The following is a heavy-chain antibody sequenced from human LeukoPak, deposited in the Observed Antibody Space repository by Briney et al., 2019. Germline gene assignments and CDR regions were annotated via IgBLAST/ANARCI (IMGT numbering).Heavy chain of an antibody. V-gene: IGHV3-23*01. CDR3: AKSXXXXXXXDY. CDR2: ISGSGDTT. Sequence: GGSLRLSCAASGFTFSSYAMNWVRQAPGKGLEWVSFISGSGDTTYYADSVKGRFTISRDSSRNTLYLQMNSLRAEDTAVYYCAKSXXXXXXXDYWXXGTXXTVSX. CDR1: GFTFSSYA. J-gene: IGHJ4*01.